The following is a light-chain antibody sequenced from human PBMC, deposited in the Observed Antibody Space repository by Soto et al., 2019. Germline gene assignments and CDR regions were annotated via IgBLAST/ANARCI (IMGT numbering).Light chain of an antibody. CDR2: AAS. CDR3: QQYYSYPRT. Sequence: IRMTQSPSSFSASTGDRVTITCRASQGMSSYLAWYQQKPGKAPKLLIYAASTLQSGVPSRFSGSGSGTDFTLTISCLQSEDFATYYCQQYYSYPRTFGQGTKLEIK. V-gene: IGKV1-8*01. CDR1: QGMSSY. J-gene: IGKJ2*01.